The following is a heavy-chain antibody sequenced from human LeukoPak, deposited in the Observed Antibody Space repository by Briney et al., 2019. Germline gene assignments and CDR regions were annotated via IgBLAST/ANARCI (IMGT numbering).Heavy chain of an antibody. CDR3: ARGRSPLYSSTSCYASYYYYYYMDV. CDR1: GYTFTSYD. V-gene: IGHV1-8*01. J-gene: IGHJ6*03. CDR2: MNPNSGNT. Sequence: ASVKVSCKASGYTFTSYDINWVRQATGQGLEWMGWMNPNSGNTGYAQKFQGRVTMTRNTSISTAYMELSSLRSEDTAVYYCARGRSPLYSSTSCYASYYYYYYMDVWGKGTTVTVSS. D-gene: IGHD2-2*01.